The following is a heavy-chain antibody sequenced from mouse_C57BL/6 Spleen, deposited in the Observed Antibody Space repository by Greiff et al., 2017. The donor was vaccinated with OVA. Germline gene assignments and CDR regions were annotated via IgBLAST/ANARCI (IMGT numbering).Heavy chain of an antibody. CDR3: ARDYYGSRDWYFDV. CDR2: ISYDGSN. J-gene: IGHJ1*03. Sequence: DVKLVESGPGLVKPSQSLSLTCSVTGYSITSGYYWNWIRQFPGNKLEWMGYISYDGSNNYNPSLKNRISITRDTSKNQFFLKLNSVTTEDTATYYCARDYYGSRDWYFDVWGTGTTVTVSS. V-gene: IGHV3-6*01. CDR1: GYSITSGYY. D-gene: IGHD1-1*01.